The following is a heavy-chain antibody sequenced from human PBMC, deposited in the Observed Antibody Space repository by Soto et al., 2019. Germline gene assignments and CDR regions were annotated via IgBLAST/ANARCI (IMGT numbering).Heavy chain of an antibody. D-gene: IGHD3-16*01. CDR2: ISPYTGNT. CDR1: GYIFVNYG. Sequence: QVQLVQSGDEVKKPGASVKVSCKASGYIFVNYGIAWVRQAPGQGLEWMGWISPYTGNTHSASKVQGRLTMTTVTSTCTAYMDLGSLTSDDTAVYYCVMVDNYVTPTPQDVWGQGTTVTVSS. V-gene: IGHV1-18*01. CDR3: VMVDNYVTPTPQDV. J-gene: IGHJ6*02.